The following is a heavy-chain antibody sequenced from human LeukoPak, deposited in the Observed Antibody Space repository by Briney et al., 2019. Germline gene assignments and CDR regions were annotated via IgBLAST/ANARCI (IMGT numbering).Heavy chain of an antibody. CDR3: AKVGGEMIQLWFFDY. Sequence: GGSLRLSCAASGFTFSSYAMSWVRQAPGKGLEWVAVISYDGSNKYYADSVKGRFTISRDNSKNTLYLQMNSLRAEDTAVYYCAKVGGEMIQLWFFDYWGQGTLVTVSS. CDR2: ISYDGSNK. D-gene: IGHD5-18*01. CDR1: GFTFSSYA. J-gene: IGHJ4*02. V-gene: IGHV3-30*18.